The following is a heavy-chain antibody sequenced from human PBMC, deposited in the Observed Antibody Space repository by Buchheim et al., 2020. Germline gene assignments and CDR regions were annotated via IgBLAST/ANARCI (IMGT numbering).Heavy chain of an antibody. Sequence: EVQLVESGGGLVQPGGSLRLSCAASGFTFSSYWMSWVRQAPGKGLEWVANIKQDGSEKYYVDSVKGRFTISRDNAKNSLFRQMNSLRAEDTAVYYCARVFSSSWYYYYYGMDVWGQGTT. CDR3: ARVFSSSWYYYYYGMDV. D-gene: IGHD6-13*01. J-gene: IGHJ6*02. CDR2: IKQDGSEK. CDR1: GFTFSSYW. V-gene: IGHV3-7*01.